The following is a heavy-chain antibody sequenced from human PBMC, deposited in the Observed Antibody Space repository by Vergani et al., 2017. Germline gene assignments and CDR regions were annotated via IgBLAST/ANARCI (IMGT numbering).Heavy chain of an antibody. V-gene: IGHV4-31*03. CDR1: GDSISRGGYY. CDR3: ARDVGTEWFDD. J-gene: IGHJ4*02. Sequence: QVQLQESGPGLVKPSQTLSLTCTVSGDSISRGGYYWNWIRQPPGKGLEWIGYISYSGSTNYNSSLKSRVSMSVDTSKNQFSRRLSSVTAADTAVYYWARDVGTEWFDDWSQGTLVTVAS. D-gene: IGHD3-3*01. CDR2: ISYSGST.